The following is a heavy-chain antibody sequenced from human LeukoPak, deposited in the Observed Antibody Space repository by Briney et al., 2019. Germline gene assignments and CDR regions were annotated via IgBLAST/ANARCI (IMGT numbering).Heavy chain of an antibody. Sequence: SETLSLTCTVSGGSISSSSYYWGWIRQPPGKGLEWIGYIYYSGSTNYNPSLKSRVTISVDTSKNQFSLKLSSVTAADTAVYYCARLYSGSFDAFDIWGQGTLVTVSS. V-gene: IGHV4-61*05. D-gene: IGHD1-26*01. CDR1: GGSISSSSYY. J-gene: IGHJ3*02. CDR3: ARLYSGSFDAFDI. CDR2: IYYSGST.